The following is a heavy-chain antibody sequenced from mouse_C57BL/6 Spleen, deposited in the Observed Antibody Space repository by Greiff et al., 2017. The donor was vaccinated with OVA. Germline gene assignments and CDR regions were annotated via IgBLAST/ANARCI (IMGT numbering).Heavy chain of an antibody. CDR2: INPYNGGT. J-gene: IGHJ3*01. Sequence: EVKLQESGPVLVKPGASVKMSCKASGYTFTDYYMNWVKQSHGKSLEWIGVINPYNGGTSYNQKFKGKATLTVDKSSSTAYMELNSLTSEDSAVYYGARDGSSGYETWFAYWGQGTLVTVSA. V-gene: IGHV1-19*01. CDR1: GYTFTDYY. D-gene: IGHD3-2*02. CDR3: ARDGSSGYETWFAY.